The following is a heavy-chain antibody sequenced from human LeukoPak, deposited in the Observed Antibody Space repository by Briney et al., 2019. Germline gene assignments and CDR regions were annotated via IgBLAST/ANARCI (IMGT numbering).Heavy chain of an antibody. CDR1: GFTFSSYA. Sequence: GGSLRLSCAASGFTFSSYAMSWVRQAPGKGLEWVSGISGGGGSTFYADSVKGRFTISRDNSKSPVYLQMNSLRAEDTAVYYCARSSGNYWAAPFDYWGQGTLVTVSS. V-gene: IGHV3-23*01. D-gene: IGHD1-26*01. CDR2: ISGGGGST. J-gene: IGHJ4*02. CDR3: ARSSGNYWAAPFDY.